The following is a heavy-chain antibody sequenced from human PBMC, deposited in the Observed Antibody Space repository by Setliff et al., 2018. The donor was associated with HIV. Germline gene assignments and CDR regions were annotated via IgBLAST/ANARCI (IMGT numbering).Heavy chain of an antibody. V-gene: IGHV3-48*01. Sequence: HPGGSLRLSCASSGFNFSTYSMNWVRQAPGKGLEWVSYINTRSSTIYYADSVKCRFTISRDNAKNSLFLQVNSLRAEDTAVYYCARDLVWPYSSRWYDAFDIWGQGTMVTVSS. J-gene: IGHJ3*02. CDR2: INTRSSTI. CDR1: GFNFSTYS. D-gene: IGHD6-13*01. CDR3: ARDLVWPYSSRWYDAFDI.